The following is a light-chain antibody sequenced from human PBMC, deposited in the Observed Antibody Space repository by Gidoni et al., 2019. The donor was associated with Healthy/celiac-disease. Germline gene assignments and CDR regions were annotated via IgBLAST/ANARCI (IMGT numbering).Light chain of an antibody. Sequence: EIVLTQSPATLSLSPGERATLSGRASQSVSSYLAWYQQKPGQAPRLLIYDASNRATGIPARFSGSGSGTDFTLTISSLEPEDFAVYYCQQRSNWSYTFGQGTKLEIK. CDR1: QSVSSY. J-gene: IGKJ2*01. CDR2: DAS. V-gene: IGKV3-11*01. CDR3: QQRSNWSYT.